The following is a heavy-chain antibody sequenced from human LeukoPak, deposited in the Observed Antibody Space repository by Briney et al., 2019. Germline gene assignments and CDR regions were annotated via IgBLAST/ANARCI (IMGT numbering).Heavy chain of an antibody. D-gene: IGHD5-24*01. Sequence: GASVKVSCKVVAYDFTSYYIHWVRQARGQGPEWMGRLNPNTGHAVYAFKFQGRVTITRDTSSNTAYMEVTRLTSDDTALYYCAKDRDGADRIVLWGQGTLVTVSS. J-gene: IGHJ4*02. V-gene: IGHV1-2*06. CDR3: AKDRDGADRIVL. CDR1: AYDFTSYY. CDR2: LNPNTGHA.